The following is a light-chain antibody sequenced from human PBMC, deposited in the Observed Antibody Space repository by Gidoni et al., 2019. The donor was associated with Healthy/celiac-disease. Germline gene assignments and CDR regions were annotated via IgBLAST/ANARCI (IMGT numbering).Light chain of an antibody. CDR3: SSYTSSSTLV. V-gene: IGLV2-14*01. CDR2: EVS. Sequence: QSALTQPASVSGSPGQSSTISCTGTSIEVGGYNYVSWSQQHPGKAPKLMIYEVSNRPSGVSNRFSGSKSGNTASLTISGLQAEDEADYYCSSYTSSSTLVFGGVTKLTVL. J-gene: IGLJ2*01. CDR1: SIEVGGYNY.